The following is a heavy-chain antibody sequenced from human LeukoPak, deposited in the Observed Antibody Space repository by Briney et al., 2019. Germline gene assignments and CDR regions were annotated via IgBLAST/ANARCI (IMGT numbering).Heavy chain of an antibody. CDR2: IKHDGSED. CDR3: ARDSSSWYNPSSIHWFDP. Sequence: GGSLRLSCAASGFTFSNYWMTWVRQAPGKGLEWVANIKHDGSEDYYLDSVKGRFTISRDNAKNSLYLQMNSLRAEDTAVYYCARDSSSWYNPSSIHWFDPWGQGTLVTVSS. CDR1: GFTFSNYW. J-gene: IGHJ5*02. D-gene: IGHD6-13*01. V-gene: IGHV3-7*01.